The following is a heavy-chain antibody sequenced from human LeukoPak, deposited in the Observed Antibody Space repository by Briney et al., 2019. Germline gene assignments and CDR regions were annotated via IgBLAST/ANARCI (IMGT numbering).Heavy chain of an antibody. V-gene: IGHV3-33*01. Sequence: PGRSLRLSCAASGFTFSSYGMHWVRQALGKGLEWVAVIWYDGSNKYYADSVKGRFTISRDNSKNTLYLQMNSLRAEDTAVYYCAREEYQLKRYFDYWGQGTLVTVSS. CDR3: AREEYQLKRYFDY. D-gene: IGHD2-2*01. J-gene: IGHJ4*02. CDR1: GFTFSSYG. CDR2: IWYDGSNK.